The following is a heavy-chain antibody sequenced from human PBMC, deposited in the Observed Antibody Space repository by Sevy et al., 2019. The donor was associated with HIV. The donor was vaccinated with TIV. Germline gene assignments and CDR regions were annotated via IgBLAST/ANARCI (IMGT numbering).Heavy chain of an antibody. V-gene: IGHV3-23*01. Sequence: EGSLRLSCAASGFTFSSFAMSWVRQVPGKELEWVSSINGRGGSTYYADSVKGRVTLSRDNSKNTLFLQMDSLRAEDTAIYYCARPTPRIAASSAAFFDYWGQGTLVTVSS. CDR1: GFTFSSFA. CDR2: INGRGGST. J-gene: IGHJ4*02. CDR3: ARPTPRIAASSAAFFDY. D-gene: IGHD3-22*01.